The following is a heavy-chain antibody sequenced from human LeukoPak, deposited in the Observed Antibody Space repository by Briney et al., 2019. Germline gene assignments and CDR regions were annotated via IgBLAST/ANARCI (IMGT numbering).Heavy chain of an antibody. V-gene: IGHV4-34*01. CDR1: GGSFSGYY. CDR2: IYHSGST. D-gene: IGHD6-19*01. J-gene: IGHJ6*03. Sequence: SETLSLTCAVYGGSFSGYYWSWIRQPPGKGLEWIGSIYHSGSTYYNPSLKSRVTISVDTSKNQFSLKLSSVTAADTAVYYCARTLSAGYSSGWYTSHYYYYYYMDVWGKGTTVTISS. CDR3: ARTLSAGYSSGWYTSHYYYYYYMDV.